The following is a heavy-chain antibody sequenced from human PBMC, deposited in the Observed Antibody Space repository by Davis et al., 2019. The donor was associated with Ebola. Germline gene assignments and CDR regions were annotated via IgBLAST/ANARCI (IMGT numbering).Heavy chain of an antibody. D-gene: IGHD6-13*01. V-gene: IGHV1-3*01. Sequence: AASVKVSCKASGYTFTSYAMHWVRQAPGQRLEWMGWINAGNGNTKYSQKFQGRVTITRDTSASTAYMELSSLRSEDTAVYYCARVDRWGSWYWFDPWGQGTLVTVSS. CDR3: ARVDRWGSWYWFDP. J-gene: IGHJ5*02. CDR1: GYTFTSYA. CDR2: INAGNGNT.